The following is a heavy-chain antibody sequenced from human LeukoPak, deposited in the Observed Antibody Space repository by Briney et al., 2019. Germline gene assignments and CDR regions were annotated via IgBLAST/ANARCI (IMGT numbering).Heavy chain of an antibody. CDR3: AREKSCSSTSCYGYFDY. CDR2: IIPIFGTA. CDR1: GGTFSSYA. Sequence: SVKVSCKASGGTFSSYAISWVRQAPGQGLEWMGGIIPIFGTANYAQKFQGRVTITADESTSTAYMELSSLRSEDTAVYYCAREKSCSSTSCYGYFDYWGQGTLVIVSS. V-gene: IGHV1-69*01. J-gene: IGHJ4*02. D-gene: IGHD2-2*01.